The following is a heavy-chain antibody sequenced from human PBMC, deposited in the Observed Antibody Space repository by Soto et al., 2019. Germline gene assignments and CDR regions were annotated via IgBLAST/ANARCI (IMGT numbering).Heavy chain of an antibody. Sequence: ASVKVSCKASGGTFSAYAISWVRQAPGRGLEWMGGILPLSGTSNYTQRFQGRVTIAADKSTSTAYMELSSLRSDDTAVYYCARTNPTKYYDYVWGDYRREGMDVWGQGTTVTVSS. V-gene: IGHV1-69*06. CDR3: ARTNPTKYYDYVWGDYRREGMDV. CDR1: GGTFSAYA. J-gene: IGHJ6*02. CDR2: ILPLSGTS. D-gene: IGHD3-16*02.